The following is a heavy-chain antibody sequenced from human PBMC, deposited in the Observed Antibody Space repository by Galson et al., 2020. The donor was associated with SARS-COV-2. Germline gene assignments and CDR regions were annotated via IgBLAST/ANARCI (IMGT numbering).Heavy chain of an antibody. D-gene: IGHD6-13*01. Sequence: GQSLKISCKVSGYTLTELSMHWVRQAPGKGLEWMGGFDPEDGETIYAQKFQGRVTMTEDTSTDTAYMELSSLRSEDTAVYYCATAPGIAAAGTLNWFDPWGQGTLVTVSS. CDR2: FDPEDGET. CDR1: GYTLTELS. V-gene: IGHV1-24*01. J-gene: IGHJ5*02. CDR3: ATAPGIAAAGTLNWFDP.